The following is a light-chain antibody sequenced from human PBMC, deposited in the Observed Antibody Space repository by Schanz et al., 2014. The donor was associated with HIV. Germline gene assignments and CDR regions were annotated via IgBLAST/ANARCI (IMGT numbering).Light chain of an antibody. J-gene: IGKJ2*01. Sequence: EIVMTQSPGTLSVSPGERATLSCRASQTVSNNLAWYQQKPGQAPRLLIYGASSRATGVPSRFSGSGSGTDFTLTISCLQHEDFSTYFCQQSYSAPFTFGQGTKLDIK. CDR2: GAS. CDR1: QTVSNN. V-gene: IGKV3D-15*01. CDR3: QQSYSAPFT.